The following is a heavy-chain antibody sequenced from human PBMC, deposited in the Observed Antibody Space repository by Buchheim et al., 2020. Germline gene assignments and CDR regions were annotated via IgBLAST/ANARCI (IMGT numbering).Heavy chain of an antibody. CDR2: ISDTSSTI. CDR3: ARAPTPYSSSWYDYYYGMDV. J-gene: IGHJ6*02. Sequence: EVELVESGGGLVQPGGSLRLSCAASGFSFSTYSMDWVRQAPGKGLEWLAYISDTSSTIYYGDSVKGRFTVSRDNAKNALYLQMNSLRVEDTAVYYCARAPTPYSSSWYDYYYGMDVWGQGTT. CDR1: GFSFSTYS. D-gene: IGHD6-13*01. V-gene: IGHV3-48*04.